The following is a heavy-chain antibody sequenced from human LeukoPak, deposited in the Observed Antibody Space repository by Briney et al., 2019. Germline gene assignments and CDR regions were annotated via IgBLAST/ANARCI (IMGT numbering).Heavy chain of an antibody. D-gene: IGHD5-18*01. J-gene: IGHJ4*02. Sequence: ASVKVSCKVSGYTLTEFSMHWVRQAPGKGLEWMGGFDPEDGETIYAQKFQGRVTMTEDTSADTAYMELSSLRSEDTAVYYCATGKIQLWSYKYYFDYWGQGTLVTVSS. V-gene: IGHV1-24*01. CDR2: FDPEDGET. CDR3: ATGKIQLWSYKYYFDY. CDR1: GYTLTEFS.